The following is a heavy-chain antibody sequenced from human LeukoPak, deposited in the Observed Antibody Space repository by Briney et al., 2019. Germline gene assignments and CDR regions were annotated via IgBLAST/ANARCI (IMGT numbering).Heavy chain of an antibody. CDR3: VKPAGTGRWFDP. Sequence: GESLKIACKASGYSFTSYWIGWVRQMPGKGLEWMGIIYPGDSDIRYSPSFEGQVSISADTSMNTAYLHWSSLKASDTAMYFCVKPAGTGRWFDPWGQGTLVIVSS. CDR1: GYSFTSYW. V-gene: IGHV5-51*01. CDR2: IYPGDSDI. J-gene: IGHJ5*02. D-gene: IGHD2-8*02.